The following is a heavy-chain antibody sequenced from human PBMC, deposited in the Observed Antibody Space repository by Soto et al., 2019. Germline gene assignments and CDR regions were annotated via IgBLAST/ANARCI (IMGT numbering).Heavy chain of an antibody. V-gene: IGHV3-30-3*01. CDR1: GFTFSSYA. D-gene: IGHD6-6*01. J-gene: IGHJ6*02. CDR2: ISYDGSNK. Sequence: QVQLVESGGGVVQPGRSLRLSCAASGFTFSSYAMHWVRQAPGKGLEWVAVISYDGSNKYYADSVKGRFTISRDNSKNTLYLQMNSLRAEDTAVYYCAREYSSSATHHQFYYYYYYGMDVWGQGTTVTVSS. CDR3: AREYSSSATHHQFYYYYYYGMDV.